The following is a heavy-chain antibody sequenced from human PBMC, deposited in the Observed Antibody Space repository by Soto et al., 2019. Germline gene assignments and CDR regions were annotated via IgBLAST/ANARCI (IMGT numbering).Heavy chain of an antibody. D-gene: IGHD3-16*01. CDR1: GCSISSYY. Sequence: PSETLSLTFSFSGCSISSYYWSWIRQPPGQGLEWIGYIYYSGSTNYNPSLKSRVTISVNTSKNQFSLKLSSVTAADTAVYYCARRYGSSFDYWGQGTPVTV. CDR2: IYYSGST. J-gene: IGHJ4*02. CDR3: ARRYGSSFDY. V-gene: IGHV4-59*08.